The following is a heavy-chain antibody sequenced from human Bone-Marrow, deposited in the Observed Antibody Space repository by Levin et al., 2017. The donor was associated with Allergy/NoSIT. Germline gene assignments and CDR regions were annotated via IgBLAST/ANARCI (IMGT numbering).Heavy chain of an antibody. V-gene: IGHV3-48*01. J-gene: IGHJ5*02. D-gene: IGHD3/OR15-3a*01. CDR2: ISIRSVSI. CDR3: TTGNGLADS. Sequence: SGGSLRLSCAASGFSFNDYVMNWVRQAPGKGPEWVSYISIRSVSIKYADSVKGRFTISRDDAKNSLYLQMNSLRAEDTAVYYCTTGNGLADSWGQGTLVTVSS. CDR1: GFSFNDYV.